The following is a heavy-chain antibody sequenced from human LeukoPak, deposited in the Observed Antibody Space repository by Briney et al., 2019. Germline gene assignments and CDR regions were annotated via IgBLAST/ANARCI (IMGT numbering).Heavy chain of an antibody. J-gene: IGHJ4*02. V-gene: IGHV7-4-1*02. Sequence: ASVKVSCKASGGTFSSYAINWVRQAPGQGLEWMGWINTNTGNPTYAQGFTGRFVFSLDTSVSTAYLQISSLKAEDTAVYYCARDGYYYDSSGYPDYWGQGTLVTVSS. CDR1: GGTFSSYA. CDR2: INTNTGNP. CDR3: ARDGYYYDSSGYPDY. D-gene: IGHD3-22*01.